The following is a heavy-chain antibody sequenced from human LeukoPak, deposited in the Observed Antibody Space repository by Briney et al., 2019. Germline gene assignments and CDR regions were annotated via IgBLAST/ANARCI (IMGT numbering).Heavy chain of an antibody. CDR2: IYYSGST. Sequence: SETLSLTCAVSGYSISSGYYWGWIRQPPGKGLEWIGSIYYSGSTNYNPSLKSRVTISVDTSKNQFSLKLSSVTAADTAVYYCARDPPSGSNAFDIWGQGTMVTVSS. J-gene: IGHJ3*02. CDR1: GYSISSGYY. D-gene: IGHD3-22*01. CDR3: ARDPPSGSNAFDI. V-gene: IGHV4-38-2*02.